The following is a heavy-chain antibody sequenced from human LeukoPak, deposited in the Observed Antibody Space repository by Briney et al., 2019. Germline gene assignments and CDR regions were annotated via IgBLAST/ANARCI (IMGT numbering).Heavy chain of an antibody. D-gene: IGHD3-3*01. V-gene: IGHV1-3*01. CDR1: GYTFTSYA. CDR3: ARVARPETYYDFWLLNNDNSWFDP. J-gene: IGHJ5*02. CDR2: INAGNGNT. Sequence: GASVKVSCKASGYTFTSYAMHWVRQAPGQRLEWMGWINAGNGNTKYSQKFQGRVTITRDTSASTAYMELSSLGSEDTAVYYCARVARPETYYDFWLLNNDNSWFDPWGQGTLVTVSS.